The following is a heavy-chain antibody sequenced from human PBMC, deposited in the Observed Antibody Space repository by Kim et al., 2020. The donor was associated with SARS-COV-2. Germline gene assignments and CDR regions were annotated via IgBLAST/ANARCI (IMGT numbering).Heavy chain of an antibody. CDR1: GGSISSSSYY. Sequence: SETLSLTCTVSGGSISSSSYYWGWIRQPPGKGLEWIGSIYYSGSTYYNPSLKSRVTISVDTSKNQFSLKLSSVTAADTAVYYCARHPRTLHNRFIVVGPGAPIRAPNDYWGQGTLVTVSS. V-gene: IGHV4-39*01. CDR3: ARHPRTLHNRFIVVGPGAPIRAPNDY. D-gene: IGHD2-21*01. J-gene: IGHJ4*02. CDR2: IYYSGST.